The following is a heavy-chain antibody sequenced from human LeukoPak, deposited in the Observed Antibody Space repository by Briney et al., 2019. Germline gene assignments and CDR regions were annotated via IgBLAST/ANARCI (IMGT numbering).Heavy chain of an antibody. CDR1: GYTVTGYY. CDR2: SNPNSGGT. CDR3: ARVISNYGDYEGDFDY. Sequence: ASVKVSCKASGYTVTGYYMHWVRQAPGQGLEWMGWSNPNSGGTNHAQKFQGRVTMTRDTSISTAYMELSRLRSDDTAVYYCARVISNYGDYEGDFDYWGQGTLVTVSS. D-gene: IGHD4-17*01. J-gene: IGHJ4*02. V-gene: IGHV1-2*02.